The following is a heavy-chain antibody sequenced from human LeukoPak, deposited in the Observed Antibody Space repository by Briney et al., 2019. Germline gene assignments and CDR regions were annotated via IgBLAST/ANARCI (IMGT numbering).Heavy chain of an antibody. CDR1: GYTFTGYY. J-gene: IGHJ3*02. V-gene: IGHV1-2*02. D-gene: IGHD2-21*01. CDR3: ARDNLAYCGGDCLDAFDI. CDR2: INPNSGGT. Sequence: GASVKVSCKASGYTFTGYYMHWVPQAPGQGLEGMGWINPNSGGTNYAQKFQGRVTMTRDTSISTAYMELSRLRSDDTAVYYCARDNLAYCGGDCLDAFDIWGQGTMVTLSS.